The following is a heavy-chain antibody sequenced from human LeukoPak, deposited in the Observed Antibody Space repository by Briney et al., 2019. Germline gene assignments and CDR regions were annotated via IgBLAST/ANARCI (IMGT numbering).Heavy chain of an antibody. CDR1: GFTFSSYT. CDR2: LTSSGDDT. Sequence: GGSLRLSCAASGFTFSSYTITWVRQAPGKGLEWVSSLTSSGDDTYYSDSVKGRFTISRDNSRNTLYLHMNSLRAEDTAVYYCAKGNSYYYFDYWGQGILVTVSS. V-gene: IGHV3-23*01. CDR3: AKGNSYYYFDY. D-gene: IGHD4-11*01. J-gene: IGHJ4*02.